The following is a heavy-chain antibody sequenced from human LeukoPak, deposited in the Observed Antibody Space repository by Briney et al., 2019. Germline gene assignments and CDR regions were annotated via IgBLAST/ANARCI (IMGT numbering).Heavy chain of an antibody. CDR3: ARRFGGKNDY. CDR1: GYTFTSYY. CDR2: INPSGGST. J-gene: IGHJ4*02. V-gene: IGHV1-46*01. Sequence: ASVKVSCKASGYTFTSYYMHWVRQAPGQGLEWMGIINPSGGSTSYAQKFQGRVTMTRDMSTSTVYMELSSLRSDDTAVYYCARRFGGKNDYWGQGALVIVSS. D-gene: IGHD3-10*01.